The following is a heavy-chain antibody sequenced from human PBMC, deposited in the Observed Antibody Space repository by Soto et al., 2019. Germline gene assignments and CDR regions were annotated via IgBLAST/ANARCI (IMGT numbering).Heavy chain of an antibody. CDR3: ARDQIYDSSGYSSFSDY. D-gene: IGHD3-22*01. CDR1: GYTFTSYG. Sequence: ASVKVSCKTSGYTFTSYGISWVRQAPGQGLEWMGWISAYNGNTNYAQKLQGRVTMTTDTSTSTAYMELRSLRSDDTAVYYCARDQIYDSSGYSSFSDYWGQGTLVTVSS. CDR2: ISAYNGNT. J-gene: IGHJ4*02. V-gene: IGHV1-18*01.